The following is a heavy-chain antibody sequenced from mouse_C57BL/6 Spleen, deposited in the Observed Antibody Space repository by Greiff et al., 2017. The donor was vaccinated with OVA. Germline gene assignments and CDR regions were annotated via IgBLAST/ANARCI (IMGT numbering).Heavy chain of an antibody. CDR2: ISPGSGTT. CDR1: GFTFTDYG. Sequence: EVKLVESGGGLVKPGASLKLSCTASGFTFTDYGMHWVRQAPGQGLEWVAYISPGSGTTYYAETVKGRFTISIDNAKNTLFMQMTSLRSEDTAMYYCARGYDYAYYAMDYWGQGTSVTVSS. CDR3: ARGYDYAYYAMDY. D-gene: IGHD2-4*01. J-gene: IGHJ4*01. V-gene: IGHV5-17*01.